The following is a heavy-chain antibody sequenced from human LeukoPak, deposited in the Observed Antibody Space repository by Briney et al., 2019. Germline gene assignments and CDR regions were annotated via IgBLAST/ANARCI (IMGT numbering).Heavy chain of an antibody. J-gene: IGHJ4*02. Sequence: PSETLSLTCTVSGGSISSYYWTWIRHPPGEGLEWIGHIYYSGSTTYNPSLKSRLTISVDTSKNQFSLNLSSVTAADTAMYYCARFPPFGPFDYWGQGTLVTVSS. CDR2: IYYSGST. CDR1: GGSISSYY. V-gene: IGHV4-59*01. CDR3: ARFPPFGPFDY. D-gene: IGHD3-16*01.